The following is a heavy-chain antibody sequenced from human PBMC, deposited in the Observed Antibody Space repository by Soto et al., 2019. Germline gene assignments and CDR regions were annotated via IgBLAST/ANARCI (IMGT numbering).Heavy chain of an antibody. CDR2: IYWDDDK. V-gene: IGHV2-5*02. CDR1: GFSLTTSGVG. D-gene: IGHD3-3*01. CDR3: AHRILRTVFGLVTTTAIYFDF. J-gene: IGHJ4*02. Sequence: QITLNESGPTVVKPAETLTLTCTFSGFSLTTSGVGVGWIRQSPGKAPEWLALIYWDDDKRYSASLKSRLTITKDTSKNQAVPTMASVDPADTATYYCAHRILRTVFGLVTTTAIYFDFWGQGTPVVVSS.